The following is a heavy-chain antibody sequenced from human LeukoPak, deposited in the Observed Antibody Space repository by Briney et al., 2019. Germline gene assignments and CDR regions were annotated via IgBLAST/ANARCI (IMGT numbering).Heavy chain of an antibody. V-gene: IGHV1-18*01. D-gene: IGHD1-26*01. Sequence: ASVKVSCKASGDRFNSFGISWVRQVPGQGLEWMGWISGYNGVTKYSQNLLGRVTLTTDTSSSTAYMELRSLRSDDTAVYYCARKIAPGGTGLGCLDAWGQETLVLVSS. CDR2: ISGYNGVT. J-gene: IGHJ5*02. CDR1: GDRFNSFG. CDR3: ARKIAPGGTGLGCLDA.